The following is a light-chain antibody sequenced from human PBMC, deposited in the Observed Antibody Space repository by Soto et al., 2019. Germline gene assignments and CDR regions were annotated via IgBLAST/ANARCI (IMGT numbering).Light chain of an antibody. CDR2: DVS. CDR1: SSDVGGYNY. Sequence: QSALTQPASVSGSPGQSITISCTGTSSDVGGYNYVSWYQQHPGKAPKLMIYDVSNRPSGVSNRFSGSKSGNTASLTISRLQDEHEADYYCRSYTSSSTFRVFGGRTKLTVL. V-gene: IGLV2-14*01. J-gene: IGLJ3*02. CDR3: RSYTSSSTFRV.